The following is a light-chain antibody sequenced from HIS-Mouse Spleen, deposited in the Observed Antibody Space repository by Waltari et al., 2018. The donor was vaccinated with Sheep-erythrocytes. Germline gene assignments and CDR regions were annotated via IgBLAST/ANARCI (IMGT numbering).Light chain of an antibody. J-gene: IGLJ1*01. Sequence: QSALTQPRSVSGSPGQSVPISCTGTSSDVGGYNYVSWYQHHPGKAPKLMIYDVRKRPSGVPDRFSGSKSGNTASLTISGLQAEDEADYYCCSYAGSYNHVFATGTKVTVL. V-gene: IGLV2-11*01. CDR2: DVR. CDR1: SSDVGGYNY. CDR3: CSYAGSYNHV.